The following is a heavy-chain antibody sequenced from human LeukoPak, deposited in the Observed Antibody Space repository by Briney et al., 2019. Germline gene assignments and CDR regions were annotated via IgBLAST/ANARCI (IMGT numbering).Heavy chain of an antibody. V-gene: IGHV3-7*04. J-gene: IGHJ3*02. CDR1: GFTFNNFW. CDR3: ARGYNGALDI. CDR2: IKPDGSEK. D-gene: IGHD5-24*01. Sequence: GGSLRLSCAASGFTFNNFWMSWVRQAPGKGREWVAKIKPDGSEKYYVDSVKGRFSISRDNAENSLHLQMNSLRAEDTAVYWCARGYNGALDIWGQGTMVTVSS.